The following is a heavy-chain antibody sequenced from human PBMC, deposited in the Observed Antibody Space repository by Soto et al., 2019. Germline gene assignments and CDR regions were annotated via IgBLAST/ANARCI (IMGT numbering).Heavy chain of an antibody. V-gene: IGHV3-21*01. CDR2: ISGGSTYI. CDR1: GFNFSAYT. J-gene: IGHJ4*02. Sequence: EVQLVESGGVLVKPGGSLRLSCAASGFNFSAYTINWIRHVPGRGLEWVSSISGGSTYIFYADSLRGRFTISRYNAKNSVSLQMNSLSADDTAVYYWARDRGTWKYVDYWGQGTLVSVSS. D-gene: IGHD1-1*01. CDR3: ARDRGTWKYVDY.